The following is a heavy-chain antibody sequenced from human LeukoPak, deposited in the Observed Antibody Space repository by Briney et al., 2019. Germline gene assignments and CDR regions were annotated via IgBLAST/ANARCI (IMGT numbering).Heavy chain of an antibody. V-gene: IGHV4-34*01. J-gene: IGHJ4*02. D-gene: IGHD6-13*01. CDR3: ARRGRPGIAAAGTLGY. CDR1: GGSFSGYY. CDR2: INHSGST. Sequence: SETLSLTCAVYGGSFSGYYWSWIRQPPGEGLEWIGEINHSGSTNYNPSLKSRVTISVATSKNQFSLKLSSVTAADTAVYYCARRGRPGIAAAGTLGYWGQGTLVTVSS.